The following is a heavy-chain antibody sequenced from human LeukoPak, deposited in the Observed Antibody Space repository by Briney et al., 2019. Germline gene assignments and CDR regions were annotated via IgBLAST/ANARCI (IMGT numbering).Heavy chain of an antibody. CDR3: ARVGWELLNLHFDP. CDR1: GFTFSSYA. Sequence: GGSLRLSCAASGFTFSSYAMHWVRQAPGKGPEWVASIKKDGSQKYYVDSVKGRFTISRDNAQNSLYLQMSSLRVEDTAIYSCARVGWELLNLHFDPWGQGTLVTVSS. CDR2: IKKDGSQK. V-gene: IGHV3-7*03. J-gene: IGHJ5*02. D-gene: IGHD1-26*01.